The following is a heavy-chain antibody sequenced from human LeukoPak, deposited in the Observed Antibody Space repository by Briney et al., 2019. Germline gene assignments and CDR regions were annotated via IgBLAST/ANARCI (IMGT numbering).Heavy chain of an antibody. J-gene: IGHJ2*01. D-gene: IGHD4-11*01. CDR2: ISSSSTTI. CDR3: ARVYYSNYLDWYFDL. V-gene: IGHV3-48*01. Sequence: GGSLRLSCAASGFTFSSYSMNWVRQAPGKGLEWVSYISSSSTTIYYADPVKGRFTISRDNAKNSLYLQMNSLRAEDTAVYYCARVYYSNYLDWYFDLWGRGTLVTVSS. CDR1: GFTFSSYS.